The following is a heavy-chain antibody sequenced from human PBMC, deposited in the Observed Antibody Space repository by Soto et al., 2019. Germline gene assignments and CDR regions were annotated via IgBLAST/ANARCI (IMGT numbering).Heavy chain of an antibody. CDR1: GGSINSGDYF. J-gene: IGHJ6*02. D-gene: IGHD2-2*01. CDR2: ICYSGSA. Sequence: SETLSLTCTVSGGSINSGDYFWTWIRQPPGKGLEWIAYICYSGSAYYNPSLKSRVTISVDTSKNQFSLKLSSVIAADAAVYYCARGCSSTTCRYVMDVWGQGTTVTVYS. V-gene: IGHV4-30-4*01. CDR3: ARGCSSTTCRYVMDV.